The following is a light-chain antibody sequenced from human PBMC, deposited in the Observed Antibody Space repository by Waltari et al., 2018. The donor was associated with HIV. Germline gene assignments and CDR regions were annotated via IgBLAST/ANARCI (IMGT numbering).Light chain of an antibody. J-gene: IGLJ2*01. CDR2: EVY. CDR1: NSDIGNFDY. CDR3: SSYATTNDFYVL. V-gene: IGLV2-8*01. Sequence: GTNSDIGNFDYVAWYQQHPGKPPKLIISEVYKRPSGVPNRFSGSKSGNTASLTVSGLQAEDEADYYCSSYATTNDFYVLFGGGAKLTVL.